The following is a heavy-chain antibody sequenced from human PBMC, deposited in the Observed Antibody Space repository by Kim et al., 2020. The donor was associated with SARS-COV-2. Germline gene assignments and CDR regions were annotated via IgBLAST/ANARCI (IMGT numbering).Heavy chain of an antibody. Sequence: SETLSLTCAVSGGSISSSNWWSWVRQPPGKGLEWIGEIYHSGSTNYNPSLKSRVTISVDKSKNQFSLKLSSVTAADTAVYYCARDSHYYDSSGYRGGGYYYYYGMDVRGQGTTVTVSS. D-gene: IGHD3-22*01. CDR3: ARDSHYYDSSGYRGGGYYYYYGMDV. V-gene: IGHV4-4*02. CDR2: IYHSGST. CDR1: GGSISSSNW. J-gene: IGHJ6*02.